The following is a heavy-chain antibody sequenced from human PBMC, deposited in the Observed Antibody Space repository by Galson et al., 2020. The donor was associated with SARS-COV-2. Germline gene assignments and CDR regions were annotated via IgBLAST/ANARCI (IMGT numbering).Heavy chain of an antibody. CDR1: GGSISTSSYY. V-gene: IGHV4-39*01. Sequence: SETLSLTCTVSGGSISTSSYYWGWIRQPPGKGLEWTGSIYYSVSTYYNPSLKSRVTISVDTSKNQFSLKLSSVTAADTAVYYCARLLDCSGGSCPHNWFDPWGQGTLVTVSS. J-gene: IGHJ5*02. CDR3: ARLLDCSGGSCPHNWFDP. CDR2: IYYSVST. D-gene: IGHD2-15*01.